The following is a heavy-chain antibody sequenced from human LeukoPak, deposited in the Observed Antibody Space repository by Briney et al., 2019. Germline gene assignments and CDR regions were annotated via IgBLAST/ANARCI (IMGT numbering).Heavy chain of an antibody. CDR3: ARLLGYCSGGSCYSYYYGMDV. CDR1: GYSFTSYW. Sequence: GESLKISCKGSGYSFTSYWIGWVRQMPGKGLEWMGIIYPGDSDTRYSPSFQGQVTISADKSISTAYLQWSSLKASDTATYYCARLLGYCSGGSCYSYYYGMDVWGQGTTVTVSS. V-gene: IGHV5-51*01. CDR2: IYPGDSDT. J-gene: IGHJ6*02. D-gene: IGHD2-15*01.